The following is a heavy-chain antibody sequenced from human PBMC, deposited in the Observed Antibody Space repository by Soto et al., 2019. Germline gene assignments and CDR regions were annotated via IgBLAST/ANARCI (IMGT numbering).Heavy chain of an antibody. V-gene: IGHV4-31*03. Sequence: QVQLQESGPGLVKPSQPLSLTCTVSGGSISRGGSYWSWIRQNPGKGLEWIGYIYYRGSTYSNPYGKSRVTITVDTAKDNFSLKLSSRTAADTAVHCWARAGPIYYYYCMDVWGQGTTVTVSS. CDR3: ARAGPIYYYYCMDV. CDR2: IYYRGST. J-gene: IGHJ6*02. CDR1: GGSISRGGSY.